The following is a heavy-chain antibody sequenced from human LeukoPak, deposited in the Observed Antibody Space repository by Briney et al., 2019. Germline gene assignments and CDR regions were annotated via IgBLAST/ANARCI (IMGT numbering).Heavy chain of an antibody. D-gene: IGHD6-6*01. CDR3: ARGRGLPVRPPNEGFLDY. CDR1: GFTFSDYY. CDR2: ISSSGSTI. J-gene: IGHJ4*02. V-gene: IGHV3-11*01. Sequence: GGSLRLSCAASGFTFSDYYMSWIRQAPGKGLEWVSYISSSGSTIYYADSVKGRFTISRDKFMNTLYLQMNSLRAEDTAVYYCARGRGLPVRPPNEGFLDYWGRGTLVTVSS.